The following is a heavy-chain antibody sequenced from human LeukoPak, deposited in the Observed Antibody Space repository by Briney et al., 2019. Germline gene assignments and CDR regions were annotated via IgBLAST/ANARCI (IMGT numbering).Heavy chain of an antibody. V-gene: IGHV3-7*01. J-gene: IGHJ4*02. D-gene: IGHD6-13*01. CDR2: IKQDGSEK. CDR3: ARDSAGNDY. CDR1: GFTLSTYW. Sequence: PGGSLRLSRAASGFTLSTYWMSWVRQAPGKGLEWVANIKQDGSEKYYVDSVKGRFTISRDNAKNSLYLQMNSLRAEDTAMYYCARDSAGNDYWGQGTLVTVSS.